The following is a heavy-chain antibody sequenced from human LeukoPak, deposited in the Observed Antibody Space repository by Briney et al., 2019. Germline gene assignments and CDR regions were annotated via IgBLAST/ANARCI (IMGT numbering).Heavy chain of an antibody. J-gene: IGHJ6*02. Sequence: HSGGSLRLSCAASGFTFDDYATHWVRQAPGKGLEWVSGISWNSGSIGYADSVKGRFTISRDNAKNSLYLQMNSLRAEDTALYYCAKDIQNCSGGSCYSYSYYYYGMDVWGQGTTVTVSS. V-gene: IGHV3-9*01. CDR2: ISWNSGSI. CDR3: AKDIQNCSGGSCYSYSYYYYGMDV. CDR1: GFTFDDYA. D-gene: IGHD2-15*01.